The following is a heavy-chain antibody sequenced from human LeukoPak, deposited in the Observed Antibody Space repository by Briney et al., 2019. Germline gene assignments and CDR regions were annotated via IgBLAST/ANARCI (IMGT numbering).Heavy chain of an antibody. CDR3: AKDHDIAAAGTIDYFDY. CDR1: GFTFSSYA. D-gene: IGHD6-13*01. Sequence: GGSLILSCAAFGFTFSSYAMSWVRQAPGKGLEWVSAISGSGGSTYYADSVKGRFTISRDNSKNTLYLQMNSLRAEDTAVYYCAKDHDIAAAGTIDYFDYWGQGTLVTVSS. V-gene: IGHV3-23*01. J-gene: IGHJ4*02. CDR2: ISGSGGST.